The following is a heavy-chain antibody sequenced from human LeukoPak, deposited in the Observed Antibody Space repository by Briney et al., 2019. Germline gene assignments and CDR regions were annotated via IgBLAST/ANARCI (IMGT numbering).Heavy chain of an antibody. CDR2: INSRSGDT. CDR3: ARVQSDCPIASCHDKGFFDD. Sequence: ASVKVSCKASGYTFTDYYMHWVRQAPGQGLEWMGWINSRSGDTNYAQNFQGRVTMTRGTSISTAYMELSSLRSDDTAVHYCARVQSDCPIASCHDKGFFDDWGQGTLVTVSS. J-gene: IGHJ5*02. D-gene: IGHD2-2*01. CDR1: GYTFTDYY. V-gene: IGHV1-2*02.